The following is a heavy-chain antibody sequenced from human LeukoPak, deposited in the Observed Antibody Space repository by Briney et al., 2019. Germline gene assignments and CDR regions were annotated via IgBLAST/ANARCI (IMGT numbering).Heavy chain of an antibody. CDR1: GGTFSSYA. Sequence: ASVKVSCKASGGTFSSYAISWVRQAPGQGLEWMGGIIPIFGTANYAQKFQGRVTTTTDESTSTAYMELSSLRAEDTAVYYCARDREVVVVACYYDYWGQGTLVTVSS. CDR3: ARDREVVVVACYYDY. CDR2: IIPIFGTA. V-gene: IGHV1-69*05. D-gene: IGHD2-15*01. J-gene: IGHJ4*02.